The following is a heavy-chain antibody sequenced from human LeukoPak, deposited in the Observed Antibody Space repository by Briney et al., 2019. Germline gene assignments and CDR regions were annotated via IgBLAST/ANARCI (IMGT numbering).Heavy chain of an antibody. CDR2: INSDGSRT. V-gene: IGHV3-74*01. J-gene: IGHJ6*03. D-gene: IGHD3-10*01. Sequence: PGGSLRLSCAASRFISSTYWMHWVRQAPGKGLVWVSRINSDGSRTNYADSVKGRFTISRDNSKNTLYLQMNSLRAEDTAVYYCARDSLDVGDYYYYMDVWGKGTTVTVSS. CDR1: RFISSTYW. CDR3: ARDSLDVGDYYYYMDV.